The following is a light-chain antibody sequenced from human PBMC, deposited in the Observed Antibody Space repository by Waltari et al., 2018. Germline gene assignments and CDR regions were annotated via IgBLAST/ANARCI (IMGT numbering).Light chain of an antibody. J-gene: IGLJ3*02. Sequence: QSVLTQPPSASGTPGQRVTISCSGSGSNIGSKNVNWYQHLPGTAPRLLIFGNKQRPSGVPDRCSGSKSGTSASLAISWLQSEDEADYYCAAWDDSLSGWVFGGGTKLTVL. CDR3: AAWDDSLSGWV. CDR2: GNK. CDR1: GSNIGSKN. V-gene: IGLV1-44*01.